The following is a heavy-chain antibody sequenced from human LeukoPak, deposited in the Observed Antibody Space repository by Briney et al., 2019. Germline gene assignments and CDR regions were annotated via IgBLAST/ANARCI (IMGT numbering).Heavy chain of an antibody. Sequence: GASVKVSRKASGYTFTGYYMHWVRQVPGQGLEWMGWINPNSGGTNYAQKFQGRVTMTRDTSISTAYMELSRLRSDDTAVYYCARDEYGIVAGSWFDPWGQGTLVTVSS. CDR2: INPNSGGT. J-gene: IGHJ5*02. V-gene: IGHV1-2*02. CDR3: ARDEYGIVAGSWFDP. CDR1: GYTFTGYY. D-gene: IGHD2-15*01.